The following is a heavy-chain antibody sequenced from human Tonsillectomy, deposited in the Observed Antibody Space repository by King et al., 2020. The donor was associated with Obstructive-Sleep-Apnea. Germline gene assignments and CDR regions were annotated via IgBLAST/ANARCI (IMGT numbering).Heavy chain of an antibody. CDR1: GFTFLNAW. J-gene: IGHJ4*02. CDR3: TTDRSRYYDSSGYYYDFDY. D-gene: IGHD3-22*01. CDR2: MKSYTNGGAT. V-gene: IGHV3-15*01. Sequence: QLVQSGGGLVKPGGSLRLSCAASGFTFLNAWMSWVRQLPGKGLEWGGRMKSYTNGGATDYPSPLKGRLTHSRNDSKKTLYLQMNSQKTEDTAVYYCTTDRSRYYDSSGYYYDFDYWGQGTLVTVSS.